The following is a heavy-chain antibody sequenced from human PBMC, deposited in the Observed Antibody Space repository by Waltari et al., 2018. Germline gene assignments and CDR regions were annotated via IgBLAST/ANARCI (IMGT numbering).Heavy chain of an antibody. CDR1: GYSISSGYY. Sequence: QVQLQESGPGLVKPSETLSLTCTVSGYSISSGYYWGWIRQPPGKGLEWIGSTYQSGSTYYSPSRQSRVTISVNTSKNQFSRKLSSVTAADTAVYYCAGTMVRGVQYYFDYWGQGTLVTVSS. J-gene: IGHJ4*02. CDR3: AGTMVRGVQYYFDY. V-gene: IGHV4-38-2*02. CDR2: TYQSGST. D-gene: IGHD3-10*01.